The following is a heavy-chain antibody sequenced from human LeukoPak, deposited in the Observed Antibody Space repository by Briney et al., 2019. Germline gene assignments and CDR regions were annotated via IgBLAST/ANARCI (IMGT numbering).Heavy chain of an antibody. Sequence: SETLSLTGTVSGGSISSGGYYWSWIRQHPGKGLEWIGYIYYSGSTYYNPSLKSRVTISVDTSKNQFSLKLSSVTAADTAVYYCARERFYYGMDVWGKGTTVTVSS. CDR1: GGSISSGGYY. J-gene: IGHJ6*04. CDR3: ARERFYYGMDV. D-gene: IGHD3-3*01. V-gene: IGHV4-31*03. CDR2: IYYSGST.